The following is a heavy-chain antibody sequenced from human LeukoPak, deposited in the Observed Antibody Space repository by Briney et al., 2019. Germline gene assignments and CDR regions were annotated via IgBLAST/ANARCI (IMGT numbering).Heavy chain of an antibody. CDR1: GYTYTTYY. CDR3: ARGNPTNYGAYLYYFDY. J-gene: IGHJ4*02. CDR2: INPSGGGT. Sequence: GASVKVYCKASGYTYTTYYMHWVRQAPGQGLEWMGIINPSGGGTNYAQEFQGRVTMTRDTSTSTVFMDLNNLRSDDTAVYYCARGNPTNYGAYLYYFDYWGQGTLVTVSS. V-gene: IGHV1-46*01. D-gene: IGHD4-17*01.